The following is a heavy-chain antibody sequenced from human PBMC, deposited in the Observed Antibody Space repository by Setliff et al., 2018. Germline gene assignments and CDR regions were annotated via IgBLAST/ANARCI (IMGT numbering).Heavy chain of an antibody. J-gene: IGHJ4*02. CDR3: ARVGVPSGYWYYLDY. Sequence: ASVKVSCKTSAYTFSGYYIHWVRQAPGQGLQWMGWINPNIGDTNYAPKFQGRVTMTRDTSITTVHMELRRLTSDDTAIYYCARVGVPSGYWYYLDYWGQGTQVTVSS. D-gene: IGHD3-22*01. V-gene: IGHV1-2*02. CDR1: AYTFSGYY. CDR2: INPNIGDT.